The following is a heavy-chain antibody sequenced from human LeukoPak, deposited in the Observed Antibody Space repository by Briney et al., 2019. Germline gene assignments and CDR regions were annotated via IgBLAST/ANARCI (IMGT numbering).Heavy chain of an antibody. D-gene: IGHD3-10*01. CDR2: ISGNGGST. Sequence: GGSLRLSCTASGFTFSSFAMSWVRPAPGKGLEWVSAISGNGGSTYYADSVKGPFTISRDNSKNTLYLQMTSLRAEDTAVYYCANSERVVYGSGNYYSLDYWGQGTLVTVSS. J-gene: IGHJ4*02. CDR3: ANSERVVYGSGNYYSLDY. CDR1: GFTFSSFA. V-gene: IGHV3-23*01.